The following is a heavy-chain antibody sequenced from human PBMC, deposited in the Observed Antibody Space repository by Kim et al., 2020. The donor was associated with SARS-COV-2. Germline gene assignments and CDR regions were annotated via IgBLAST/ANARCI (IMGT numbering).Heavy chain of an antibody. J-gene: IGHJ4*02. V-gene: IGHV4-59*09. D-gene: IGHD5-12*01. CDR3: ARGVAACDY. CDR2: GST. Sequence: GSTTYSPSLNSRVTKSVDTSKNQFSRRLSSVTAADTAVYYCARGVAACDYWGQGTLVTVSS.